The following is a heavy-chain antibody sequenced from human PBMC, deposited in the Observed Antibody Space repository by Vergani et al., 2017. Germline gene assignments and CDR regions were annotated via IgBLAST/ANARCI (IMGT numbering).Heavy chain of an antibody. V-gene: IGHV4-34*01. Sequence: QVQLQQWGAGLLKPSETLSLTCAVYGGSFSGYYWSWIRQPPGKGLEWIGEINHSGSTNYNPSLKSRVTISVDTSKNQFSLKLRSVTAADTALYYGASLYDFWSGYYRYWGQGTLVTVSS. D-gene: IGHD3-3*01. CDR1: GGSFSGYY. CDR2: INHSGST. J-gene: IGHJ4*02. CDR3: ASLYDFWSGYYRY.